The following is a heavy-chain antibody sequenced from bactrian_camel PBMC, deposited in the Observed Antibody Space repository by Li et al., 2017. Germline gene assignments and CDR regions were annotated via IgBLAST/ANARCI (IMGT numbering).Heavy chain of an antibody. CDR2: ISESGGDT. Sequence: HVQLVESGGGLVQAGGSLRLSCTASGLTLDDYAMVWFRQAPGVEREGVSCISESGGDTYYADSVKGRFTISRDNAKNTVYLQLNSLKTEDMAMYYCAKSTTYWPIFDYWGQGTQVTVS. CDR1: GLTLDDYA. D-gene: IGHD1*01. J-gene: IGHJ6*01. CDR3: AKSTTYWPIFDY. V-gene: IGHV3S63*01.